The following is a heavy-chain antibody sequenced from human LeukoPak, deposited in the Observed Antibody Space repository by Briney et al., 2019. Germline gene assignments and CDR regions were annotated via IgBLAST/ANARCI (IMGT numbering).Heavy chain of an antibody. CDR2: IWYDGSSK. V-gene: IGHV3-33*01. CDR3: ARSGDGDYKALDY. Sequence: QPGRSLRLSCVASGFTFSTYGMHWVRQAPGKGPEWVAIIWYDGSSKYYADSVKGRFTISRDNSKNTLYLQLNSLRVEDTAMYYCARSGDGDYKALDYWGQGTPVTVSS. CDR1: GFTFSTYG. D-gene: IGHD4-17*01. J-gene: IGHJ4*02.